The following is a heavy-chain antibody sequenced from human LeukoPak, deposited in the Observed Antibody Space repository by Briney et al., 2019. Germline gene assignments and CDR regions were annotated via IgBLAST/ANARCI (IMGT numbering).Heavy chain of an antibody. Sequence: ASVKVSCKASGGTFSSYAINWVRQATGQGLEWMGWMNPNSGNTGYAQKFQGRVTMTRNTSISTAYMELSSLRSEDTAVYYCARGVLRLGELSSSYYFDYWGQGTLVTVSS. CDR1: GGTFSSYA. CDR2: MNPNSGNT. D-gene: IGHD3-16*02. J-gene: IGHJ4*02. V-gene: IGHV1-8*02. CDR3: ARGVLRLGELSSSYYFDY.